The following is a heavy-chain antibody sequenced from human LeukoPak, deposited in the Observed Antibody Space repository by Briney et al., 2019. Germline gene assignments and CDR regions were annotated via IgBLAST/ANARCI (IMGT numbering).Heavy chain of an antibody. CDR2: IYYTGGT. CDR3: ARVRDGPRGTHFDF. CDR1: GDSTNAYY. J-gene: IGHJ4*02. V-gene: IGHV4-59*01. D-gene: IGHD3-10*01. Sequence: SETLSLTCTVSGDSTNAYYWGWIRQSPGKGLQYIGYIYYTGGTHYSPSLHSRVTMSIDTSKNQFSLKLHSETAADTAMYYCARVRDGPRGTHFDFWGQGTLVTVSS.